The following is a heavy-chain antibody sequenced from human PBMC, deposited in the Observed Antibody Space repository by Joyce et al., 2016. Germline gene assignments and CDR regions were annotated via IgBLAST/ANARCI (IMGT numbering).Heavy chain of an antibody. CDR1: GGAISNASYY. Sequence: QLQVQESGPGLVKPSETLSLACFVSGGAISNASYYWGWIRQPPGKGLEWIGSSHYNGSTYYNPSLKSRVSISVDTSKNKFSLKLHSVTAADTAVYYCATELDLDYFDYWGRGTLVTVSS. CDR3: ATELDLDYFDY. J-gene: IGHJ4*02. CDR2: SHYNGST. V-gene: IGHV4-39*01. D-gene: IGHD3/OR15-3a*01.